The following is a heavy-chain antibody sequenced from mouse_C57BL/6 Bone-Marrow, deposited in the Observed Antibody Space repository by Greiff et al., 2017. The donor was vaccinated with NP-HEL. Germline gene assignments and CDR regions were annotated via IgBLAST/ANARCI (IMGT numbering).Heavy chain of an antibody. CDR1: GYTFTSYW. Sequence: VQLQQPGAELVKPGASVKLSCKASGYTFTSYWMQWVKQRPGQGLEWIGEIDPSDSYTNYNQKFKGKATLTVDTSSSTAYMQLSSLTSEDSAVYYCARDVSSYDYAMDYWGQGTSVTVSS. D-gene: IGHD1-1*01. CDR2: IDPSDSYT. J-gene: IGHJ4*01. V-gene: IGHV1-50*01. CDR3: ARDVSSYDYAMDY.